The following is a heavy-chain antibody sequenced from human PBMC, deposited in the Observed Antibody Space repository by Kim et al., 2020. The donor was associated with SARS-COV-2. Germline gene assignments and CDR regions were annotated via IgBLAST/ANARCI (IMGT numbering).Heavy chain of an antibody. D-gene: IGHD6-6*01. CDR3: ARDSAARPGGA. Sequence: YYNPSLKSRVTISVDTSKNQFSLKLSAVTAADTAVYYCARDSAARPGGAWGQGTLVTVSS. J-gene: IGHJ5*02. V-gene: IGHV4-31*02.